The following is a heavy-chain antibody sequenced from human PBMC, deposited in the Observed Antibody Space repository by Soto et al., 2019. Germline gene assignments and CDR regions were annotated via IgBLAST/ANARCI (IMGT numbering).Heavy chain of an antibody. Sequence: ASVKVSCKASGGTFSSYAISWVRQAPGQGLEWMGGIIPIFGTANYAQKFQGRVTITADESTSTAYMELSSLRSEDTAVYYCARAETPPIRLVPDYGGNYYYYGMDVWGQGTTVTVSS. V-gene: IGHV1-69*13. D-gene: IGHD4-17*01. CDR2: IIPIFGTA. CDR1: GGTFSSYA. CDR3: ARAETPPIRLVPDYGGNYYYYGMDV. J-gene: IGHJ6*02.